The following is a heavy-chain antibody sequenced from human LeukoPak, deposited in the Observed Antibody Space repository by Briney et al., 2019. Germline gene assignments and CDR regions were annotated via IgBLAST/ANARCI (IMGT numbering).Heavy chain of an antibody. V-gene: IGHV3-48*04. J-gene: IGHJ3*02. Sequence: GGSLRLSCAASGFTFSSYAMSWVRQAPGKGLEWVSYISSSGSTIYYADSVKGRFTISRDNAKNSLYLQMNSLRAEDTAVYYCARDYRNAFDIWGQGTMVTVSS. CDR2: ISSSGSTI. CDR3: ARDYRNAFDI. CDR1: GFTFSSYA.